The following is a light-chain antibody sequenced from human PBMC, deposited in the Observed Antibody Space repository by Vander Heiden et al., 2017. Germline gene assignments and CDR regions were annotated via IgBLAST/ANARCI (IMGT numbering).Light chain of an antibody. CDR1: SSNIGAGYD. Sequence: QSVLPQPPSVSGAPGQTVTIPCTGSSSNIGAGYDVHWYQQLPGTAPKLLIYGNSNRPSGVPDRFSGSKSGTSASLAITGLQAEDEADYYCQSYDSSLSGSEVFGGGTKLTVL. CDR2: GNS. J-gene: IGLJ2*01. V-gene: IGLV1-40*01. CDR3: QSYDSSLSGSEV.